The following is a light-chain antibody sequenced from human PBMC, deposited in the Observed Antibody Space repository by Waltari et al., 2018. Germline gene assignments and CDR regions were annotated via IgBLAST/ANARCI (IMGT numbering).Light chain of an antibody. V-gene: IGKV1-33*01. CDR1: QDIGNY. Sequence: CQADQDIGNYLNWYQQKPGKAPNLLIHAASNLEGWVPSRFSGRGSGTHFSFTISSLQPGDFATYYCQQYLSLPYTFGQGTILDI. CDR3: QQYLSLPYT. CDR2: AAS. J-gene: IGKJ2*01.